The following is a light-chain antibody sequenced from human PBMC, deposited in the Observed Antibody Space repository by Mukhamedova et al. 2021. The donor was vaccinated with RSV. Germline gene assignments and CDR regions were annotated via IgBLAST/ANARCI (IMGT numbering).Light chain of an antibody. CDR2: AAS. Sequence: WYQRRVHGKAPKLLIYAASNLQSGVPSRFSGSGAGTDFALTISSLHPEDFATYYCQQSYNIPRTLGPGTKVEVK. J-gene: IGKJ3*01. V-gene: IGKV1-39*01. CDR3: QQSYNIPRT.